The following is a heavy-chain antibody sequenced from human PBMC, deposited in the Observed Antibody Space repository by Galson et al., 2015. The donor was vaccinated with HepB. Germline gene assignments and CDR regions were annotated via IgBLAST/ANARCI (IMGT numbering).Heavy chain of an antibody. J-gene: IGHJ4*02. CDR3: AKDRSRVAGTSTCDY. CDR2: ISASGGST. V-gene: IGHV3-23*01. Sequence: SLRLSCAASGFTFSSYAMNWVRQAPGKGLEWVSGISASGGSTNYADSVKGRFTISRDNPRDNSKNKLYLHMNALRAEDTALYYCAKDRSRVAGTSTCDYWGQGTLVSVSS. CDR1: GFTFSSYA. D-gene: IGHD6-19*01.